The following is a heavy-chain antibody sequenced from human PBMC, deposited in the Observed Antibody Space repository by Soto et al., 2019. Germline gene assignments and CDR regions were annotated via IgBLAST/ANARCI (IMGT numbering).Heavy chain of an antibody. CDR2: IYYSGST. D-gene: IGHD3-10*01. J-gene: IGHJ6*02. CDR1: GGSVSSGDYF. CDR3: ARSPNYYYYGFDV. V-gene: IGHV4-61*08. Sequence: TSETLSLTCTVSGGSVSSGDYFWSWLRQSPGKRLEWIAYIYYSGSTNYNPSLKSRATISVDTSKSQVSLTLTSMTAADAALYYCARSPNYYYYGFDVWGQGTAVTVSS.